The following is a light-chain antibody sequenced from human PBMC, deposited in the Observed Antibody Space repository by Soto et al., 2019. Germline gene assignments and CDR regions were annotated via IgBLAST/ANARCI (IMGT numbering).Light chain of an antibody. J-gene: IGLJ2*01. CDR3: SSYTTSSTRVV. CDR2: EVS. Sequence: QSVLTQPASVSGSPGQSITISCTGTSSDVGGYNYVSWYQQLPGKAPKLMIYEVSNRPSGVSNRFSGSKSGNRASLTISGLQAEDEADYYCSSYTTSSTRVVFGGGTKLTVL. V-gene: IGLV2-14*01. CDR1: SSDVGGYNY.